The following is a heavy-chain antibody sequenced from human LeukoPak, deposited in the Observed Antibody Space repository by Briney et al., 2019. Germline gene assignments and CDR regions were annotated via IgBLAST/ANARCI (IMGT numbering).Heavy chain of an antibody. CDR3: ARELNYYGSGSYRYYYYYGMDV. Sequence: SETLSLTCTVSGGSISSYYWSWIRQPAGKGLEWIGRIYTSGSTNYNPSLKSRVTMSVDTSKNQCSLKLSSVTAADTAVYYCARELNYYGSGSYRYYYYYGMDVWGQGTTVTVSS. D-gene: IGHD3-10*01. CDR1: GGSISSYY. J-gene: IGHJ6*02. V-gene: IGHV4-4*07. CDR2: IYTSGST.